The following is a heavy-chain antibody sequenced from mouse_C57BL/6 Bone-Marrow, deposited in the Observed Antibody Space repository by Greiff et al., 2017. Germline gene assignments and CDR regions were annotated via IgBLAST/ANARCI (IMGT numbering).Heavy chain of an antibody. V-gene: IGHV1-59*01. Sequence: QVQLKQPGAELVRPGTSVKLSCKASGYTFTSYWMHWVKQRPGQGLEWIGVIDPSDSYTNYNQKFKGKATLTVDTSSSTAYMQLSSLTSEDSAVYYCARGYYSNPFAYWGQGTLVTVSA. CDR3: ARGYYSNPFAY. J-gene: IGHJ3*01. CDR2: IDPSDSYT. CDR1: GYTFTSYW. D-gene: IGHD2-5*01.